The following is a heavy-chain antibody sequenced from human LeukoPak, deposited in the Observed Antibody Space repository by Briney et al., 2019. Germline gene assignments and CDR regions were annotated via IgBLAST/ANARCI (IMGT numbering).Heavy chain of an antibody. J-gene: IGHJ4*02. CDR3: ARDLRYDILTGPEGDY. V-gene: IGHV3-21*01. CDR2: ISSSSSYI. CDR1: GFTFSSYS. D-gene: IGHD3-9*01. Sequence: GGSLRLSCAASGFTFSSYSMNWVRQAPGKGLEWVSSISSSSSYIYYADSVEGRFTISRDNAKNSLYLQMNSLRAEDTAVYYCARDLRYDILTGPEGDYWGQGTLVTVSS.